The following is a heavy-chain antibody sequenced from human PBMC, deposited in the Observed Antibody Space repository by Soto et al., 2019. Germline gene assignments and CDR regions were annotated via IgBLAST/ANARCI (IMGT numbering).Heavy chain of an antibody. Sequence: EVQLVESGGGLVQPGGSLRLSCAASGFTVSSNYMSWVRQAPGKGLEWVSVIYSGGSTYYADSVKGRFTISRDNSKNTLYLQMNSLRAEDTAVYYCARDNYDSSGYYHRGCDYWGQGTLVTVSS. J-gene: IGHJ4*02. D-gene: IGHD3-22*01. V-gene: IGHV3-66*01. CDR2: IYSGGST. CDR3: ARDNYDSSGYYHRGCDY. CDR1: GFTVSSNY.